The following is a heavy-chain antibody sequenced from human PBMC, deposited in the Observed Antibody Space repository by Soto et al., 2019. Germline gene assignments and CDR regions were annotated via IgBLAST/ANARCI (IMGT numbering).Heavy chain of an antibody. CDR2: ITSKSTAI. D-gene: IGHD3-16*01. CDR1: GFTFTSYS. V-gene: IGHV3-48*02. CDR3: AREMGACSDSSCYPGPYDS. Sequence: GGSLRLSCAASGFTFTSYSMNWVRQAPGQGLEWVSYITSKSTAIKYADSVKGRFTVSRDNAKNSLYLQLNSLRDEDTAVYYCAREMGACSDSSCYPGPYDSWGQGTLVTVSS. J-gene: IGHJ5*02.